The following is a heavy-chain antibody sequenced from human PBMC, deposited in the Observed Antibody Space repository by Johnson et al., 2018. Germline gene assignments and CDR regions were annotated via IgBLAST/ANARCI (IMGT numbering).Heavy chain of an antibody. J-gene: IGHJ5*02. Sequence: VQLVQSGGGLVQPGGSLRLSCAASGFTLSSYWMHWVRQAPGKGLVWVSRINSDGSSTSYEDSVKGRFTIPRDNAKNTLYRQMNSLRAEDTAVYYCAREATVVGLGFDPWGQGTLVTVSS. CDR2: INSDGSST. D-gene: IGHD4-11*01. CDR3: AREATVVGLGFDP. CDR1: GFTLSSYW. V-gene: IGHV3-74*01.